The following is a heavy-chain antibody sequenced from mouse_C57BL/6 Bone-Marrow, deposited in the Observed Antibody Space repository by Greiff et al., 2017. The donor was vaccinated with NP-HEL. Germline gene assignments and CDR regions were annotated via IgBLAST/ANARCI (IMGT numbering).Heavy chain of an antibody. CDR1: GYSITSGYY. CDR2: ISYDGSN. CDR3: ARVRDGYDY. V-gene: IGHV3-6*01. Sequence: EVQLQESGPGLVKPSQSLSLTCSVTGYSITSGYYWNWIRQFPGNKREWMGYISYDGSNNYNPSLKNRISITRDTSKNQFFLKLNSVTTEDTATYYCARVRDGYDYWGQGTTLTVSS. D-gene: IGHD2-3*01. J-gene: IGHJ2*01.